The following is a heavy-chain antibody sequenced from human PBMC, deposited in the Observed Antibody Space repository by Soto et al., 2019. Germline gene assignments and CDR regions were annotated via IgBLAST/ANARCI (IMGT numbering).Heavy chain of an antibody. J-gene: IGHJ6*02. CDR2: INHSGST. V-gene: IGHV4-34*01. Sequence: SETLSLTCAVYGGSFSGYYWSWIRQPPGKGLEWIGEINHSGSTNYNPSLKSRVTISVDTSKNQFSLKLSSVTAADTAVYYCARRGYCTNGVCYSGMDVWGQGTTVTVSS. CDR3: ARRGYCTNGVCYSGMDV. CDR1: GGSFSGYY. D-gene: IGHD2-8*01.